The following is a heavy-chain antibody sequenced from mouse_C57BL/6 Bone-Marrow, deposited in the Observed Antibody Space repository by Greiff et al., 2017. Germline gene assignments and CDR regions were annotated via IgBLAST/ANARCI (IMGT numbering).Heavy chain of an antibody. Sequence: QVQLQQPGAELVRPGSSVKLSCKASGSTFTSYWMDWVKQRPGQGLEWIGNIYPSDSETHYNQKFKDKATLTVDKSSSTAYMQLSSLTSEDSAVYYCARRGIYYYGSSYLDYWGQGTTLTVSS. V-gene: IGHV1-61*01. CDR2: IYPSDSET. CDR3: ARRGIYYYGSSYLDY. D-gene: IGHD1-1*01. CDR1: GSTFTSYW. J-gene: IGHJ2*01.